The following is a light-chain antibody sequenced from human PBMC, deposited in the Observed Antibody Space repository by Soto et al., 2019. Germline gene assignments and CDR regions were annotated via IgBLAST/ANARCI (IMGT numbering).Light chain of an antibody. CDR1: QSISPW. J-gene: IGKJ2*01. CDR2: KAS. V-gene: IGKV1-5*03. Sequence: DIQMTQSPSTLSASVGDRVTITCRASQSISPWSAWYQQKPGKAPKILIYKASILENGVPSRFSGSDSGTEFTLTISSLQPDDFATYYCQQYKTYSRTFGQGTKLEI. CDR3: QQYKTYSRT.